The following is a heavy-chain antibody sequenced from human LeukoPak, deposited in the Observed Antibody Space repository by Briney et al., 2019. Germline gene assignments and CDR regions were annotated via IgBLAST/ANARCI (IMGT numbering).Heavy chain of an antibody. CDR2: INHSGST. CDR1: GGSFSGYY. CDR3: ARAGYYYYGMDV. V-gene: IGHV4-34*01. J-gene: IGHJ6*02. Sequence: SETLSLTCAVYGGSFSGYYWSWIRQPPGKGLEWIGEINHSGSTNYNPSLKSRVTISVDTSKNQISLKLSSVTAADTAVYYCARAGYYYYGMDVWGQGTTVTVSS.